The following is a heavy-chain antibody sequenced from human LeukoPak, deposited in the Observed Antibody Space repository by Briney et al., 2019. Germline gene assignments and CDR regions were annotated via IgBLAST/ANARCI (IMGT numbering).Heavy chain of an antibody. CDR3: ARDDSNNWNYSAGGVGTKDAFDI. J-gene: IGHJ3*02. V-gene: IGHV4-30-4*08. Sequence: PSETLSLTCTVSGGSISSGDYYWSWIRQPPGKGLEWIGYIYYSGSTYYNPSLKSRVTISVDTSKNQFSLKLSSVTAADTAVYYCARDDSNNWNYSAGGVGTKDAFDIWGQGTMVTVSS. CDR2: IYYSGST. CDR1: GGSISSGDYY. D-gene: IGHD1-7*01.